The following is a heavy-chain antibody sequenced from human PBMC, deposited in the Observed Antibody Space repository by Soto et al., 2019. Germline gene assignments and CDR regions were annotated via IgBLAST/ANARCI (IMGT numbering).Heavy chain of an antibody. J-gene: IGHJ4*02. CDR2: IFPIFGTA. Sequence: EASVKVSCKASGGTFSSYAISWVRQAPEQGLEWMGGIFPIFGTANYAQKFQGRVTITADESTSTAYMELSSLRSEDTAVYYCARGAVAGTWYFDYWGQGTLVTVSS. CDR1: GGTFSSYA. D-gene: IGHD6-19*01. CDR3: ARGAVAGTWYFDY. V-gene: IGHV1-69*13.